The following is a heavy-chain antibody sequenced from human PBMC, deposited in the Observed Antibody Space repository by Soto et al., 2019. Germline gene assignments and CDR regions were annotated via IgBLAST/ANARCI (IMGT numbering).Heavy chain of an antibody. J-gene: IGHJ4*02. D-gene: IGHD7-27*01. Sequence: QVQLQESGPGLVKPSQTLSLTCTVSGDSISSGNYYWSWIRQPPGKGLEWIGYIYYSGATYYTPSLKSRVTLSVDTSKNQLFLKLSSVTAADTAVYYCARKLGIAGRMNYWGKGTKVTVSS. V-gene: IGHV4-30-4*01. CDR1: GDSISSGNYY. CDR3: ARKLGIAGRMNY. CDR2: IYYSGAT.